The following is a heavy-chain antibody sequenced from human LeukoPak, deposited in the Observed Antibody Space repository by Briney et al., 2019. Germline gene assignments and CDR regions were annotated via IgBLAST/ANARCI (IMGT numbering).Heavy chain of an antibody. CDR3: ASGYCSGGSCYSVYFQH. J-gene: IGHJ1*01. CDR1: GLTVSSNH. Sequence: GGSLRLSCAASGLTVSSNHMSWVRQAPGKGLEWVSVIYSGGSTYYADSVKGRFTISRDNSKNTLYLQMNSLRAEDTAVYYCASGYCSGGSCYSVYFQHWGQGTLDTVSS. D-gene: IGHD2-15*01. V-gene: IGHV3-53*01. CDR2: IYSGGST.